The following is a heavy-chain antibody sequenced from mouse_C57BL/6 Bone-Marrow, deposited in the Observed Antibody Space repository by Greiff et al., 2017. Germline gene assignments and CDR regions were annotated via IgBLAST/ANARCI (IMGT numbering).Heavy chain of an antibody. CDR1: GFNIKDDY. Sequence: EVQLQQSGAELVRPGASVKLSCTASGFNIKDDYMHWVKQRPEQGLEWIGWIDPENGDTEYASKFQGKATITADTSSNTAYLQLSSLTSEDTAVYYCTHYYGNPWFAYWGQGTLVTVSA. D-gene: IGHD2-1*01. V-gene: IGHV14-4*01. CDR3: THYYGNPWFAY. CDR2: IDPENGDT. J-gene: IGHJ3*01.